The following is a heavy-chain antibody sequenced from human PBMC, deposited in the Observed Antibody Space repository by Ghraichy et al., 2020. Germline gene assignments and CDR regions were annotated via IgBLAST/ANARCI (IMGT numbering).Heavy chain of an antibody. V-gene: IGHV3-23*01. CDR2: ISDGGAGT. CDR1: GFTFSNYA. Sequence: GESLNISCAASGFTFSNYAMSWVRQAPGKGLEWVSTISDGGAGTYYADSVKGRSTISRDISKNTLYLQMNSLRAEDTAVYYCAKGRFDSSGYYPLGDYWGQGVLVTVSS. J-gene: IGHJ4*02. D-gene: IGHD3-22*01. CDR3: AKGRFDSSGYYPLGDY.